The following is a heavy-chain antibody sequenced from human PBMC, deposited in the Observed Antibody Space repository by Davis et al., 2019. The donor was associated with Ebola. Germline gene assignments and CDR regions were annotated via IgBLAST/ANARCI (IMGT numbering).Heavy chain of an antibody. J-gene: IGHJ4*02. CDR3: TTYHDRSDFEY. CDR2: IRSKANSYAT. Sequence: GSLETHWASSGVSFSGTAIHPRRQSSWNGLEWVGRIRSKANSYATAYAASVKGRFTISRDDSKNTAYLQMNSLKTEDTAVYYCTTYHDRSDFEYWGQGTLVT. V-gene: IGHV3-73*01. D-gene: IGHD3-22*01. CDR1: GVSFSGTA.